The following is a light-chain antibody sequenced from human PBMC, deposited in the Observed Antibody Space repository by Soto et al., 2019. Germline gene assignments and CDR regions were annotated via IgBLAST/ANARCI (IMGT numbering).Light chain of an antibody. CDR3: SSHAGINNVV. CDR1: SSDVGGYNY. Sequence: QSALTQPPSASGSPGQSVTISCTGTSSDVGGYNYVSWYQQHPGKAPKLMIYEVTKRPSGVPDRFSGSKSDNTASLTVSGLQAEDEADYYCSSHAGINNVVFGGGTQLTVL. V-gene: IGLV2-8*01. CDR2: EVT. J-gene: IGLJ2*01.